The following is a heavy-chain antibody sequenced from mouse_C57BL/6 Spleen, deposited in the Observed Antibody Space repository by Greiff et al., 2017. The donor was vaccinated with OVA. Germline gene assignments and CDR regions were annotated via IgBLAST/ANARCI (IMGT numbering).Heavy chain of an antibody. D-gene: IGHD4-1*01. V-gene: IGHV5-6*02. CDR1: GFTFSSYG. Sequence: EVKLVESGGDLVKPGGSLKLSCAASGFTFSSYGMSWVRQTPDKRLEWVATISSGGSYTYYPDSVKGRFTISRDNAKNTLYLQMSSLKSEDTAMYYCARQGGTEDFDYWGQGTTLTVSS. CDR2: ISSGGSYT. J-gene: IGHJ2*01. CDR3: ARQGGTEDFDY.